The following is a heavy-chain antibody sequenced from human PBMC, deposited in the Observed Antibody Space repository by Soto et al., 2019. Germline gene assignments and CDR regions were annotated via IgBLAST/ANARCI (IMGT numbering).Heavy chain of an antibody. Sequence: VESLKISCKGSGYIFTSYWIRCCREMPVKGLEWMGRIDPSDSYTNYSPSFQGHVTISADKSISTAYLQWSSLKASDTAMYYCARQDLRKHGMDVWGQGTTVTVSS. CDR3: ARQDLRKHGMDV. CDR2: IDPSDSYT. CDR1: GYIFTSYW. J-gene: IGHJ6*02. D-gene: IGHD3-16*01. V-gene: IGHV5-10-1*01.